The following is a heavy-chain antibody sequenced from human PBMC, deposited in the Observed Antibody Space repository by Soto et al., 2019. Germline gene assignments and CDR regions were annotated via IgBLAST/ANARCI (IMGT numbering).Heavy chain of an antibody. D-gene: IGHD2-2*01. CDR2: IYYSGST. CDR3: ARDMPVPNAFDI. J-gene: IGHJ3*02. Sequence: SETLSLTCTVSGGSISSGGYYWSWIRQHPGKGLEWIGYIYYSGSTYYNPSLKSRVTISVDTSKNQFSLKLSSVTAADTAVYYCARDMPVPNAFDIWGQGTMVTVSS. V-gene: IGHV4-31*03. CDR1: GGSISSGGYY.